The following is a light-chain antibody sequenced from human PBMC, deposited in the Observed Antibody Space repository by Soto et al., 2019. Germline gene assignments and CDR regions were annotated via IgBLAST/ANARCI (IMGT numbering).Light chain of an antibody. J-gene: IGKJ4*01. V-gene: IGKV3-20*01. CDR1: QSVSIY. Sequence: EKVMTQSPSTLSVSAGERATLSCRASQSVSIYLAWYQQKPGQAPRLLIYDASSRATGIPDRFSGSGSGTDFTLTISSLEPEDVAVYYCQHYRSSPLPFGGGTKVDIK. CDR3: QHYRSSPLP. CDR2: DAS.